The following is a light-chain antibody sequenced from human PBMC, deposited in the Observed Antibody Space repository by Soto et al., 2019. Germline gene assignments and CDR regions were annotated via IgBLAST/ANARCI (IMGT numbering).Light chain of an antibody. CDR2: GAS. J-gene: IGKJ1*01. CDR3: QQSYSALVA. Sequence: EIVLTQSPATLSLSAGERATLSCRASQSVGINVAWYQQKPGQAPRLLIYGASSRATGIPDRFSGSGSGTDFTLTISSLQPEDSATYYCQQSYSALVAFGQGTKVDIK. V-gene: IGKV3-11*01. CDR1: QSVGIN.